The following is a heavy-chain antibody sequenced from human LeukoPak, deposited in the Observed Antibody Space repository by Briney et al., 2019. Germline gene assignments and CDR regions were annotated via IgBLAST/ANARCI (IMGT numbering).Heavy chain of an antibody. J-gene: IGHJ4*02. CDR1: GYTFTSYG. V-gene: IGHV1-18*01. CDR3: ARDSGVGLLWFGELSGDDFDY. D-gene: IGHD3-10*01. CDR2: ISAYNGNT. Sequence: GASVKVSCKASGYTFTSYGISWVRQAPGQGLEWMGWISAYNGNTNYAQKLQGRVTMTTDTSTSTAYMELRSLRSDDTAVYYCARDSGVGLLWFGELSGDDFDYWGQGTLVTVSS.